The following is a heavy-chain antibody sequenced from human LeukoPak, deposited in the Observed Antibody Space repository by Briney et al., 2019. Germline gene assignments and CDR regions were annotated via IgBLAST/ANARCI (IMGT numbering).Heavy chain of an antibody. V-gene: IGHV4-59*12. CDR3: ARGLDSGWYGEWTL. Sequence: PSETLSLTCTASGGSISSYYWSWIRQPPGMGLEWIGYTYDSGITNYNPSLKSRVTISTDTSENQLSLKLGSVTAADTAVYYCARGLDSGWYGEWTLWGQGILVTVSS. D-gene: IGHD6-19*01. CDR2: TYDSGIT. CDR1: GGSISSYY. J-gene: IGHJ4*02.